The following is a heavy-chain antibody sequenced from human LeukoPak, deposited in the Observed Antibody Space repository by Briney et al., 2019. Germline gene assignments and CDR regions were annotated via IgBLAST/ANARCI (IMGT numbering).Heavy chain of an antibody. Sequence: ASVKVSCKASGYTFTSYAMHWVRQAPGQRLEWMGWINAGNGNTKYSQKFQGRVTITRNTSASTAYMELSSLRSEDTAVYYCARGLGYCSGGSCYYFDYWGQGTLVTVSS. J-gene: IGHJ4*02. CDR3: ARGLGYCSGGSCYYFDY. CDR2: INAGNGNT. V-gene: IGHV1-3*01. CDR1: GYTFTSYA. D-gene: IGHD2-15*01.